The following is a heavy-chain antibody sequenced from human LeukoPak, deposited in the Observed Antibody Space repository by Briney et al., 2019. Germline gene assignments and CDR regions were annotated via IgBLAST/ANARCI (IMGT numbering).Heavy chain of an antibody. J-gene: IGHJ6*02. V-gene: IGHV1-69*01. CDR2: IIPIFGTA. D-gene: IGHD3-10*01. Sequence: SVKVSCKASGGTFSSYAISWVRQAPGQGLEWMGGIIPIFGTANYAQEFQGRVTITADESTSTAYMELRSLRSDDTAMYYCARDVLLSLDYGMDVWGQGTTVTVSS. CDR1: GGTFSSYA. CDR3: ARDVLLSLDYGMDV.